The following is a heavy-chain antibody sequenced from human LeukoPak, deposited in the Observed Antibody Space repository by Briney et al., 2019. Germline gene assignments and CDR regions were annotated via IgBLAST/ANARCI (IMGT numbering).Heavy chain of an antibody. CDR1: GFSFSNSW. Sequence: GGSLRLSCAASGFSFSNSWMSWVRQAPGKGLEWVANIKYDGSEYYYVDSVKGRFTISRDNAKNSLYLQMSSLRSEDTAVYYCARGIDGYYDYWGQGTLVTVSS. J-gene: IGHJ4*02. D-gene: IGHD3-22*01. CDR3: ARGIDGYYDY. CDR2: IKYDGSEY. V-gene: IGHV3-7*01.